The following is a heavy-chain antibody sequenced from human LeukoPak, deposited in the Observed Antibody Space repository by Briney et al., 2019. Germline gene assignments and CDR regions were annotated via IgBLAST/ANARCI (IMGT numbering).Heavy chain of an antibody. CDR1: GFTFSSYS. CDR2: ISSSSSYI. V-gene: IGHV3-21*01. J-gene: IGHJ4*02. Sequence: GGSLRLSCAASGFTFSSYSMNWVRQAPGKGLEWVSSISSSSSYIYYADSVKGRFTISRDNAKNSLYLQMNSLRAEDTAVYYCARVGPYYDSSGYSGDYWGQGTLVTVSS. CDR3: ARVGPYYDSSGYSGDY. D-gene: IGHD3-22*01.